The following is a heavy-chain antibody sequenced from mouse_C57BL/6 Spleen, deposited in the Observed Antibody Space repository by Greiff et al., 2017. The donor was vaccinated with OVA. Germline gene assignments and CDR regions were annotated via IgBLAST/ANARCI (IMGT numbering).Heavy chain of an antibody. V-gene: IGHV1-82*01. Sequence: QVQLKESGPELVKPGASVKISCKASGYAFSSSWMNWVKQRPGKGLEWIGRIYPGDGDTNYNGKFKGKATLTADKSSSTAYMQLSSLTSEDSAVYFCANSNYEWFAYWGQGTLVTVSA. CDR3: ANSNYEWFAY. CDR2: IYPGDGDT. CDR1: GYAFSSSW. J-gene: IGHJ3*01. D-gene: IGHD2-5*01.